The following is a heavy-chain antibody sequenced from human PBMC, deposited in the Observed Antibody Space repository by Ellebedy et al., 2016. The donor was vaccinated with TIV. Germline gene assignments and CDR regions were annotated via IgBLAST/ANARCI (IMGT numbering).Heavy chain of an antibody. Sequence: GESLKISXQGSGFGFSSNRIAWVRQMPGKGLEWMGNIYPGDSETKYSPSFQGQVTITADKSISTAYLQWSSLKASDTAMYYCVRQMAAYCSGGNCDWFGPWGQGTLVTVSS. D-gene: IGHD2-15*01. CDR2: IYPGDSET. CDR3: VRQMAAYCSGGNCDWFGP. CDR1: GFGFSSNR. J-gene: IGHJ5*02. V-gene: IGHV5-51*01.